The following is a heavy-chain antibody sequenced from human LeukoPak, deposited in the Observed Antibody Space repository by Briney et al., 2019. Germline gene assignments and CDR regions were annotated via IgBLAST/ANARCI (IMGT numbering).Heavy chain of an antibody. V-gene: IGHV3-23*01. Sequence: GGSLRLSCAASGFTFSSYAMSWVRQAPGKGLEWVSAISGSGGSTYYADSVKGRFTISRDNSKNTLYLQMNSLRAEDTAVYFCVRIVGHTTTDFWGQGTIVTVSS. CDR3: VRIVGHTTTDF. D-gene: IGHD1-26*01. J-gene: IGHJ4*02. CDR2: ISGSGGST. CDR1: GFTFSSYA.